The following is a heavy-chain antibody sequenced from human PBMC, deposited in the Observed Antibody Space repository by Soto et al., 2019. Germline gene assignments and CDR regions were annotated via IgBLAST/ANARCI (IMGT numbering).Heavy chain of an antibody. CDR3: ARSLMEGDY. CDR1: GYTFTSSY. V-gene: IGHV1-46*03. D-gene: IGHD3-10*01. J-gene: IGHJ4*02. Sequence: QVQLIQSGAEVKKPGASVKVSCKASGYTFTSSYIHRVRQAPGQGLEWMAIINPNGGSTNYAQKFQGRVTMTRDTSTSTVYMELSSLTSEDTAVYYCARSLMEGDYWGQGTLVTVSS. CDR2: INPNGGST.